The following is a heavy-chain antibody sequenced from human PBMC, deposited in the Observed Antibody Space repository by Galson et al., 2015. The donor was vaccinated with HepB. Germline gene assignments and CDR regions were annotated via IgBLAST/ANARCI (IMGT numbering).Heavy chain of an antibody. CDR3: AHKGGGPYYYYYYMDV. D-gene: IGHD3-16*01. Sequence: PALVKPTQTLTLTCTFSGFSLRTSGVGVGWIRQPPGKALEWLALIYWDDDKRYSPSLKSRLTITKDTSKNQVVLTMTNMDPVDTATYYCAHKGGGPYYYYYYMDVWAKGPRSPSP. CDR2: IYWDDDK. V-gene: IGHV2-5*02. CDR1: GFSLRTSGVG. J-gene: IGHJ6*03.